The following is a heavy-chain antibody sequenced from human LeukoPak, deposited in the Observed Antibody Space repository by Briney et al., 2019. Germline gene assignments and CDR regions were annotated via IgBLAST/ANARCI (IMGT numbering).Heavy chain of an antibody. V-gene: IGHV1-2*02. CDR1: GGTFSNYA. D-gene: IGHD2-2*01. Sequence: EASVNVSCKASGGTFSNYAISWVRQAPGQGLEWMGWINPNSGGTNYQGRVTMTRDTSISTAYMELSRLRSDDTAVYYCARSSKPDYWGQGTLVTVSS. CDR2: INPNSGGT. CDR3: ARSSKPDY. J-gene: IGHJ4*02.